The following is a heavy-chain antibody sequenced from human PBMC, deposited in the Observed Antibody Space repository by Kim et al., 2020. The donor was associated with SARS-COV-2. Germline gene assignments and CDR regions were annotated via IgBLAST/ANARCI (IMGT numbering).Heavy chain of an antibody. CDR1: GGSISSYY. Sequence: SETLSLTCTVSGGSISSYYWSWIRQPPGKGLEWIGYIYYSGSTNYNPSLKSRVTISVDTSKNQFSLKLSSVTAADTSVYYCARLVRYYDSSDHPIPHDAFDIWGQGTMVTVSS. V-gene: IGHV4-59*08. D-gene: IGHD3-22*01. J-gene: IGHJ3*02. CDR2: IYYSGST. CDR3: ARLVRYYDSSDHPIPHDAFDI.